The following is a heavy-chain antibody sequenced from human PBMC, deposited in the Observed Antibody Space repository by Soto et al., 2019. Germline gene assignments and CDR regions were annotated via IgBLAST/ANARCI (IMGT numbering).Heavy chain of an antibody. CDR2: ISANGGSI. V-gene: IGHV3-9*01. CDR1: GFTFDDYA. Sequence: EVQLVESGGRLVQPGKSLRLSCAASGFTFDDYAMHWVRQVPGKGLEWVSGISANGGSIRYGASVKGRFTISRDNAKNSLFLQMNSLSAEDTALYYCAKSGEPGVVAATSFDYWGQGTLVTVSS. CDR3: AKSGEPGVVAATSFDY. J-gene: IGHJ4*02. D-gene: IGHD2-15*01.